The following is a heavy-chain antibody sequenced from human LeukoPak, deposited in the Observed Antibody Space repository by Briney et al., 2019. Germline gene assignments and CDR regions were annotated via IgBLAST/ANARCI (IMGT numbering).Heavy chain of an antibody. CDR1: GFTFSSYA. V-gene: IGHV3-23*01. D-gene: IGHD3-22*01. J-gene: IGHJ4*02. CDR2: ISGSGGST. Sequence: GGSLRLSCAASGFTFSSYAMSWVRQAPGKGLEWVSAISGSGGSTYYADSVKGRFTISRDNSKNTLYLQMNSLRAEDTAVYYCAKGNYYDSSGYCYEVYYFDYWGQGTLVTVSS. CDR3: AKGNYYDSSGYCYEVYYFDY.